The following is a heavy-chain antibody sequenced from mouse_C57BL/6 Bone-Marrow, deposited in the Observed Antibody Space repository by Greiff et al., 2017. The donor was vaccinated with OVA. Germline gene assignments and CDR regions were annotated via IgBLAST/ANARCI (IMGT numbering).Heavy chain of an antibody. Sequence: DVKLVESGGGLVQPGGSLKLSCAASGFTFSDYGMAWVRQAPRKGPEWVAFISNLAYSIYYADTVTGRFTISRENAKNTLYLEMSSLRSEDTAMYYCARGYGNYVKGAMDYWGQGTSVTVSS. CDR1: GFTFSDYG. CDR2: ISNLAYSI. D-gene: IGHD2-10*02. J-gene: IGHJ4*01. V-gene: IGHV5-15*01. CDR3: ARGYGNYVKGAMDY.